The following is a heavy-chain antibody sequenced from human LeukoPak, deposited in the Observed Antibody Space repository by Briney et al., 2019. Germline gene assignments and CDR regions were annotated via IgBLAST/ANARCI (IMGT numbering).Heavy chain of an antibody. CDR1: GFTFSSYW. V-gene: IGHV3-7*01. CDR3: ARPPHYYDTSGYSV. CDR2: IKQDGSEK. Sequence: GGSLRLSCAASGFTFSSYWMSWVRQAPGKGLEWVANIKQDGSEKYYVDSVKGRFTISRDNAKNSLYLQMNSLRAEDTAVYYCARPPHYYDTSGYSVWGQGTLVTVSS. J-gene: IGHJ4*02. D-gene: IGHD3-22*01.